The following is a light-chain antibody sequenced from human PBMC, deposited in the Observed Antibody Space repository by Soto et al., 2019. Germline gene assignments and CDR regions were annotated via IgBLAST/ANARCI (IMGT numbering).Light chain of an antibody. CDR1: QSVSSN. V-gene: IGKV3-15*01. CDR2: GAS. J-gene: IGKJ1*01. Sequence: IVVTQSPATLSVSPGERATLSCRASQSVSSNLAWYQQKPGQAPRLLIHGASTRATGTPARFSGSGSGTEFTLTISSLQSEDSAVYYCQQYKTWPPWTFGQRTKVDI. CDR3: QQYKTWPPWT.